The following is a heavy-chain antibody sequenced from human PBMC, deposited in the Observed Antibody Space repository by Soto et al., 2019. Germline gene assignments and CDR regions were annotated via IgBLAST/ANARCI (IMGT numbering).Heavy chain of an antibody. J-gene: IGHJ4*02. CDR2: VYYLGST. CDR1: GGSMSDSF. D-gene: IGHD3-10*01. V-gene: IGHV4-59*01. CDR3: ARDGYDGSGSPYPAY. Sequence: PSETLSLTCSVSGGSMSDSFWSWIRQSPERGLEWIGYVYYLGSTDYNPSLKSRVTISVDTSKRQFSLRLSSVTAADAAIYYCARDGYDGSGSPYPAYWGPGTQVTVSS.